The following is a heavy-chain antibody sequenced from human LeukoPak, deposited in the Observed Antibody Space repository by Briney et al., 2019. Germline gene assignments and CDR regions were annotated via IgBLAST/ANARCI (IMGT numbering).Heavy chain of an antibody. J-gene: IGHJ4*02. D-gene: IGHD3-22*01. V-gene: IGHV3-23*01. CDR1: GFTFSSYA. CDR2: ISGSGGST. CDR3: AREAPTPHYYDSSGYYPGELDY. Sequence: GGSLRLSCAASGFTFSSYAMSWVRQAPGKGLEWVSAISGSGGSTYYADSVKGRFTISRDNSKNTLYLQMNSLRAEDTAVYYCAREAPTPHYYDSSGYYPGELDYWGQGTLVTVSS.